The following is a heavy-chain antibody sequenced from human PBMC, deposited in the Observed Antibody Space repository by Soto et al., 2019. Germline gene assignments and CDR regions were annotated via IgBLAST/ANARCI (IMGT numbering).Heavy chain of an antibody. D-gene: IGHD6-13*01. V-gene: IGHV1-3*01. CDR1: GYTFTSYA. J-gene: IGHJ6*02. Sequence: ASVKVSCKASGYTFTSYAMHWVRQAPGQRLEWMGWINAGNGNTKYSQKFQGRVTITRDTSASTAYMELSSLRSEDTAVHYCARGSSSSWYYYYYGMDVWGQGTTVTVSS. CDR3: ARGSSSSWYYYYYGMDV. CDR2: INAGNGNT.